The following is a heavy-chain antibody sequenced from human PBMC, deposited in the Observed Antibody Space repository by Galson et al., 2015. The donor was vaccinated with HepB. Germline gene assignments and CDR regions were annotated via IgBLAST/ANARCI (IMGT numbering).Heavy chain of an antibody. CDR2: ISYDGSNK. J-gene: IGHJ4*02. Sequence: SLRLSCAASGFTFRSYAMHWVRQAPGKGLEWVAVISYDGSNKYYAESVKGRFTIPRDNSKNTLYLQMNSLRAEDTAVYYCARELPNIVLMVYAILGPFDYWGQGTLVTVSS. V-gene: IGHV3-30*04. CDR3: ARELPNIVLMVYAILGPFDY. D-gene: IGHD2-8*01. CDR1: GFTFRSYA.